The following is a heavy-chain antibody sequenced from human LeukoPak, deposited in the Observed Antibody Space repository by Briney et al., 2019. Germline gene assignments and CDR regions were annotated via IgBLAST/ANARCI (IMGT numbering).Heavy chain of an antibody. D-gene: IGHD5-24*01. J-gene: IGHJ4*02. V-gene: IGHV4-39*01. CDR3: ARRRDGYVSFDS. CDR1: GGSISGSDSY. CDR2: VHYSGTNY. Sequence: SETLSLTCTVSGGSISGSDSYWGRIRQPPGTGLQWIGSVHYSGTNYYYNPSLKSRVSISVDTSKKQFSLRLGSVTAADTAVYYCARRRDGYVSFDSWGQGTLVTVSS.